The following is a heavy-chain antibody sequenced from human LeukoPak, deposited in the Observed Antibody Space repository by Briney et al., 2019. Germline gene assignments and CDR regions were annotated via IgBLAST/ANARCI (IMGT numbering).Heavy chain of an antibody. Sequence: PSQTPSLTCTVSGGSICPGGYYWSSIRHHPRKGLECVGYISNSGRTNYNPSRKSRITISVDTSKNQFSRKLNSVTAADTAVYYCAGASHLGDLSLGYWGQGALVTVSS. J-gene: IGHJ4*02. D-gene: IGHD3-16*02. V-gene: IGHV4-31*03. CDR2: ISNSGRT. CDR1: GGSICPGGYY. CDR3: AGASHLGDLSLGY.